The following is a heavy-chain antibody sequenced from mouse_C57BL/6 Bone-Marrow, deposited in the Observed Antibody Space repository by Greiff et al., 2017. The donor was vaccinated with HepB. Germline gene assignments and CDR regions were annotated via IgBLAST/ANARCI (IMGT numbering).Heavy chain of an antibody. D-gene: IGHD1-1*01. J-gene: IGHJ1*03. CDR1: GYTFTSYG. CDR2: IYPRSGNT. V-gene: IGHV1-81*01. Sequence: QVQLQQSGAELARPGASVKLSCKASGYTFTSYGISWVKQSTGQGLEWIGEIYPRSGNTYYNEKFKGKATLTADKSSSTAYMELRSLTSEDSAVYFCAGPLITTVVATDWYFDVWGTGTTVTVSS. CDR3: AGPLITTVVATDWYFDV.